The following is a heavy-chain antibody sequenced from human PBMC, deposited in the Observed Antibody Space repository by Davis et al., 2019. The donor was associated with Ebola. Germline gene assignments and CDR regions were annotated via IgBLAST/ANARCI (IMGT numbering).Heavy chain of an antibody. J-gene: IGHJ4*02. V-gene: IGHV1-2*04. CDR1: GYSFTGYY. Sequence: ASVKVSCKASGYSFTGYYLHWLRLAPGQGLEWMGWINANTGGTRYAQKFQGWVTLTRDTSISTAYMELYRLRSDDTAVYYCARDRDPYCLRGVCYEYWGQGTLVTVSS. D-gene: IGHD2-8*02. CDR2: INANTGGT. CDR3: ARDRDPYCLRGVCYEY.